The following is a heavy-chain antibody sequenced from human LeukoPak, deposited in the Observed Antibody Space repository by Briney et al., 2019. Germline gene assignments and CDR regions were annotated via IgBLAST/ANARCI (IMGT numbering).Heavy chain of an antibody. V-gene: IGHV3-15*01. Sequence: GGSLRLSCAASGFTFSNAWMSWVRQAPGKGLEWVGRIKSKIDGGTTDYAAPAKGRFTISRDDSKNTLYLQMNSLKTEGTAVYYCTTAYYDFWSGYYSFWGQGTLVTVSS. CDR3: TTAYYDFWSGYYSF. D-gene: IGHD3-3*01. CDR1: GFTFSNAW. J-gene: IGHJ4*02. CDR2: IKSKIDGGTT.